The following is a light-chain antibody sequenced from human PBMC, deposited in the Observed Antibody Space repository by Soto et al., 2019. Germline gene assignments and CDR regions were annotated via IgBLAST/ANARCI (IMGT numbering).Light chain of an antibody. CDR2: AAS. CDR1: QGISSY. Sequence: AIRMTQSPSSFSASTGDRVTITCRASQGISSYLAWYQQKPGKAPKLLIYAASTLQSGVPSRFSGSGSGTDFPLTLRCLQSEDFATYYCQQYYSYPTWTFGQGTKVEIK. J-gene: IGKJ1*01. V-gene: IGKV1-8*01. CDR3: QQYYSYPTWT.